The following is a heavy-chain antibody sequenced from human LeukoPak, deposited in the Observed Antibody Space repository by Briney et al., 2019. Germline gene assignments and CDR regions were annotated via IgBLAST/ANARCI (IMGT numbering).Heavy chain of an antibody. J-gene: IGHJ4*02. D-gene: IGHD1-1*01. Sequence: PGGSLRLSCAASGFPFGSYAMTWVRQAPGKGLESVSVITDGADTYHADSVKGRFTISRDNSQTTVHLQMDNLRADDTAVYYCAKVDYWSPENYLDSWGQGTLVTVSS. V-gene: IGHV3-23*01. CDR3: AKVDYWSPENYLDS. CDR1: GFPFGSYA. CDR2: ITDGADT.